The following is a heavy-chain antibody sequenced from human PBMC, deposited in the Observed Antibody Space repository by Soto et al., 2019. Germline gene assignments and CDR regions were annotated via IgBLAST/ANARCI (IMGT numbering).Heavy chain of an antibody. CDR3: ARDGANWSPHYYGMDV. D-gene: IGHD1-1*01. V-gene: IGHV1-18*01. CDR1: GYTFTSYG. Sequence: ASVKVSCKASGYTFTSYGISWVRQAPGQGLEWMGWISAYNGNTNYAQKLQGRVTMTTDTSTSTAYMELRSLRSDDTAVYYCARDGANWSPHYYGMDVWGQGTTVTVSS. J-gene: IGHJ6*02. CDR2: ISAYNGNT.